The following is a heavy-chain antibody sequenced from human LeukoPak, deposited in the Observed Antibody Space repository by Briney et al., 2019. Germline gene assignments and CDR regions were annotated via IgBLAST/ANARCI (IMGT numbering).Heavy chain of an antibody. D-gene: IGHD3-22*01. Sequence: SETLSLTCTVSGGSISSYYWSWIRQPPGKGLEWIGYIHYSGTTNYNPPLKSRVTMSVDTSKIQFSLRLSSVTPADTAVYDCARGYYDSSGFYHYFDYWGQGTLVTVSS. V-gene: IGHV4-59*01. CDR3: ARGYYDSSGFYHYFDY. J-gene: IGHJ4*02. CDR1: GGSISSYY. CDR2: IHYSGTT.